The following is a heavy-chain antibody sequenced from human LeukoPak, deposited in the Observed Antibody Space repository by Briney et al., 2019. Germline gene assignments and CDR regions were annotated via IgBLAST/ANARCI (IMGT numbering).Heavy chain of an antibody. CDR2: INPNSGGT. CDR1: GYTFTGYY. V-gene: IGHV1-2*02. Sequence: GASVKVSCKASGYTFTGYYMHWVRQAPGQGLEWMGWINPNSGGTNYAQKFQGRVTMNRDTSISTAYMELSRLRSDDTAVYYCAREFSYGEWPYYYYYYYMDVWGKGTTVTVSS. J-gene: IGHJ6*03. D-gene: IGHD3-10*01. CDR3: AREFSYGEWPYYYYYYYMDV.